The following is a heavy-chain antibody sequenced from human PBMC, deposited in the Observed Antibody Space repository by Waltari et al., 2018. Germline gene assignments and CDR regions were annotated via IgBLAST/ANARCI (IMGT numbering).Heavy chain of an antibody. CDR2: IYYSGST. J-gene: IGHJ4*02. CDR3: ARYYSSGWYDVAD. CDR1: GGSISSGGYY. D-gene: IGHD6-19*01. Sequence: QVQLQESGPGLVKPSQTLSLTCTVSGGSISSGGYYWSWIRQHPGKGLEWIGYIYYSGSTYDNPSLRSRVTISVDTSKNQFSLKLSSVTAADTAVYYCARYYSSGWYDVADWGQGTLVTVSS. V-gene: IGHV4-31*03.